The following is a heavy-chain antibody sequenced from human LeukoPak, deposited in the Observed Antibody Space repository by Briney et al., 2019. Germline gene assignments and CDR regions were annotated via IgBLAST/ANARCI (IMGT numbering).Heavy chain of an antibody. V-gene: IGHV4-39*01. CDR2: IYYSGST. D-gene: IGHD2-2*01. CDR3: ARHWPGYRSSTSCSRNSDY. Sequence: SETLSLTCTVSGGSISSSSYYWGWIRQPPGKGLEWIGSIYYSGSTYYNPSLKSRVTISVDTSKNQFSLKLSSVTAADTAVYYCARHWPGYRSSTSCSRNSDYWGQGTLVTVSS. J-gene: IGHJ4*02. CDR1: GGSISSSSYY.